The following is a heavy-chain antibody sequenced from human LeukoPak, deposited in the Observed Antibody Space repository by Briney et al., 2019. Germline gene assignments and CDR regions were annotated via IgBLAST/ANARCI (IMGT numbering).Heavy chain of an antibody. V-gene: IGHV5-51*01. Sequence: GESLKISCKASGFSFTSNWIGWVRQMPGKGLEWMGIIYPADSDTRYSPSFQGQVTISADTSINTSYLQLTSLKASDTAMYYCARDLDSRFDSWGQGTLVTVSS. D-gene: IGHD3-22*01. CDR1: GFSFTSNW. J-gene: IGHJ4*02. CDR2: IYPADSDT. CDR3: ARDLDSRFDS.